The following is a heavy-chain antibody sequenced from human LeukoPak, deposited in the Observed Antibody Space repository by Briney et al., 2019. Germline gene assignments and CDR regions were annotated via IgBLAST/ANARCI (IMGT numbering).Heavy chain of an antibody. CDR1: GGSFSGYY. CDR3: ARGGWIAALNYYYYYMDV. J-gene: IGHJ6*03. V-gene: IGHV4-34*01. Sequence: SETLSLTCAVYGGSFSGYYWSWIRQPPGKGLEWIGEINHSGSTNYNPSLKSRVTISVDTSKNQFSLKLSSVTAADTAVYYCARGGWIAALNYYYYYMDVWGKGTTVTVSS. D-gene: IGHD6-6*01. CDR2: INHSGST.